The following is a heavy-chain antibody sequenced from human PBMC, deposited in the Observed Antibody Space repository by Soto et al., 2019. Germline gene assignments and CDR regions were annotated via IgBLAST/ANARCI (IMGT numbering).Heavy chain of an antibody. Sequence: QVQLVQSGAEVKKPGASVRVSCKTSGYTFINYGITWVRQAPGQGLEWMGWLSAYNGDTSSSEKLQDRFTMTTETSTNTVYKDLRSLTSDDTAVDYCARWSAIVGGAEALDVCGQGTMVIVSS. CDR3: ARWSAIVGGAEALDV. D-gene: IGHD1-26*01. J-gene: IGHJ3*01. V-gene: IGHV1-18*01. CDR2: LSAYNGDT. CDR1: GYTFINYG.